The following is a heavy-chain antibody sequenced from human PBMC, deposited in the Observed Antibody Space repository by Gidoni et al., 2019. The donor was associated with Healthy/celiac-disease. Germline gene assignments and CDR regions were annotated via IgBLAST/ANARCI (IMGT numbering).Heavy chain of an antibody. Sequence: EVQLVESGGGLVKPGGSLSLSCAASGFPFSSYSMNWVRQAPGKGLEWVSSISSSSSYIYYADSVKGRFTISRDNAKNSLYLQMNSLRAEDTAVYYCARSPAVSGWYFLDYWGQGTLVTVSS. V-gene: IGHV3-21*01. D-gene: IGHD6-19*01. J-gene: IGHJ4*02. CDR2: ISSSSSYI. CDR1: GFPFSSYS. CDR3: ARSPAVSGWYFLDY.